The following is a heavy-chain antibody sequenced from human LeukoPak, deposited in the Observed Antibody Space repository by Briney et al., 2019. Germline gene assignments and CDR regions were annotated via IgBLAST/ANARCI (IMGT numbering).Heavy chain of an antibody. Sequence: ASVKVSCKASASTFSTYAIHWVRRAPGQGLEWMGWISTGNGNTRYSKAFQDRVTITRDTSASTVYMDLRGLRSEDMAVYYCARENYYRIGRFDRAYLDDWGQGTLVTVSS. CDR2: ISTGNGNT. J-gene: IGHJ4*02. CDR1: ASTFSTYA. CDR3: ARENYYRIGRFDRAYLDD. V-gene: IGHV1-3*03. D-gene: IGHD3-10*01.